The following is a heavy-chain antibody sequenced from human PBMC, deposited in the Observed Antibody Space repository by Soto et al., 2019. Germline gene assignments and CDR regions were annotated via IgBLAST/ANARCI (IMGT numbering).Heavy chain of an antibody. D-gene: IGHD3-10*01. J-gene: IGHJ6*03. V-gene: IGHV4-34*01. CDR3: ASVRMVRGVIIPNYYYYYMDV. CDR1: GGSFSGYY. Sequence: QVQLQQWGAGLLKPSETLSLTCAVYGGSFSGYYWSWIRQPPGKGLEWIGEINHSGSTNYNPSLKSRVTISVDTSKNQFSLKLSSVTAADTAVYYCASVRMVRGVIIPNYYYYYMDVWGKGTTVTVSS. CDR2: INHSGST.